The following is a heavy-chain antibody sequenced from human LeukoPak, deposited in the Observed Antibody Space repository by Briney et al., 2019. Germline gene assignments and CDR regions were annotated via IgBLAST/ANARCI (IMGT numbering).Heavy chain of an antibody. CDR1: GGTFISYA. CDR2: IIPILGIA. D-gene: IGHD2-2*03. V-gene: IGHV1-69*10. J-gene: IGHJ6*03. Sequence: ASVKVSCKASGGTFISYAISWVRQAPGQGLEWMGWIIPILGIANYAQKFQGRVTITADKSTSTAYMELSSLRSEDTAVYYCARDGYRLSGYFYYMDVWGKGTTVTVSS. CDR3: ARDGYRLSGYFYYMDV.